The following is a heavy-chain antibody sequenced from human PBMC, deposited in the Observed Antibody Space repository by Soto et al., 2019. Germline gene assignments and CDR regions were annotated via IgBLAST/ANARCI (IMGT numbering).Heavy chain of an antibody. CDR3: ARDQSGYDFDY. V-gene: IGHV3-33*01. D-gene: IGHD6-25*01. Sequence: GGSLRLSCAASGFTFSSYGMHWVRQAPGKGLEWVAVIWYDGSNKYYADSVKGRFTISRDNSKNTLYLQMNSLRAEDTAVYYCARDQSGYDFDYWGQGTLVTVSS. J-gene: IGHJ4*02. CDR2: IWYDGSNK. CDR1: GFTFSSYG.